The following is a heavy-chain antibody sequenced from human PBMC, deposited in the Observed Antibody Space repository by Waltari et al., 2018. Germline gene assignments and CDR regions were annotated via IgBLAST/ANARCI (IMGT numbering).Heavy chain of an antibody. D-gene: IGHD3-22*01. CDR3: ARENSSGYYTFESYYYYGMDV. Sequence: QVQLQESGPGLVQPSETLSLTCAVSGYSISSGYYWGWLRQPPGKGLEWIGSIYHSGSTYYNPSLKGRGTISVDTSKNQFSLKLSSVTAADTAVYYCARENSSGYYTFESYYYYGMDVWGQGTTVTVSS. CDR2: IYHSGST. CDR1: GYSISSGYY. J-gene: IGHJ6*02. V-gene: IGHV4-38-2*02.